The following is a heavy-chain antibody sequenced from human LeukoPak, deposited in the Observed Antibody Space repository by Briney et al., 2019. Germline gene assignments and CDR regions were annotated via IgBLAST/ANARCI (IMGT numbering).Heavy chain of an antibody. D-gene: IGHD3-22*01. CDR2: IYYSGST. J-gene: IGHJ4*02. V-gene: IGHV4-31*03. CDR3: ARATYYYDSSGYLYRYFDY. CDR1: GGSISSGGYS. Sequence: PSQTLSLTCTVSGGSISSGGYSWSWIRQHPGKGLEWIGYIYYSGSTYYNPSLKSRVTISVDTSKNQFSLKLSSATAADTAVYYCARATYYYDSSGYLYRYFDYWGQGTLVTVSS.